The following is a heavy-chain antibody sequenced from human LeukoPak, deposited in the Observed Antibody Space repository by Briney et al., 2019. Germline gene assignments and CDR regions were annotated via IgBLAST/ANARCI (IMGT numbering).Heavy chain of an antibody. D-gene: IGHD4-17*01. CDR2: IWYDGSNK. V-gene: IGHV3-33*01. CDR1: GFTFSSYG. Sequence: GRSLRLSCAASGFTFSSYGMHWVRQAPGKGLEWVAVIWYDGSNKYYADSVKGRFTISRDNSKNTLYLQMNSLRAEDTAVYYCARYLPYGDYVDYYYYGMDVWGQGTTVSVSS. CDR3: ARYLPYGDYVDYYYYGMDV. J-gene: IGHJ6*02.